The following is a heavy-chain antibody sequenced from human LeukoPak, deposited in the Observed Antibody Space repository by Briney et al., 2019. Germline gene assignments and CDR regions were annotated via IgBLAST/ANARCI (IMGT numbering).Heavy chain of an antibody. CDR2: INPNSGGT. CDR3: ARDPTTSGPDCSSTSCYESYYYMDV. V-gene: IGHV1-2*02. Sequence: ASVKVSCKASGYTFTGYYMHWVRQAPGQGLEWMGWINPNSGGTNYAQKFQGRVTMTRDTSISTAYMELSRLRSDDTAVYYCARDPTTSGPDCSSTSCYESYYYMDVWGKGTTVTISS. D-gene: IGHD2-2*01. J-gene: IGHJ6*03. CDR1: GYTFTGYY.